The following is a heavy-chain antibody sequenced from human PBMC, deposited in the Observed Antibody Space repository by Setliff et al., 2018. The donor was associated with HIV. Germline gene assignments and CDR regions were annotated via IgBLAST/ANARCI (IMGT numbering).Heavy chain of an antibody. D-gene: IGHD3-22*01. V-gene: IGHV3-15*06. Sequence: PGGSLRLSCAASGFTFRNAWMSWVRQAPGKGLEWVGRIKSKSDGGAVHHAAPVKGRFTISRDDSQDTLYLEMNSLTNEDTAMYYCTTYSSVYYHSDCWGQGTLVTVSS. CDR1: GFTFRNAW. CDR3: TTYSSVYYHSDC. J-gene: IGHJ4*02. CDR2: IKSKSDGGAV.